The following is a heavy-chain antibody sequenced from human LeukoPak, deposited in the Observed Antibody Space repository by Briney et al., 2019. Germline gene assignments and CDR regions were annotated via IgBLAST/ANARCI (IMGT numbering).Heavy chain of an antibody. V-gene: IGHV4-34*01. CDR3: ARGPGGVVNY. Sequence: PSENLSLNCAVYGRSFSGYYWSWIRQPPGKGLEWIGEINHSGSTNYNPSLKSRVTISVDTSKNQFSLKLSSVTAADTAVYYCARGPGGVVNYWGQGTLVTVSS. J-gene: IGHJ4*02. CDR1: GRSFSGYY. CDR2: INHSGST. D-gene: IGHD2-15*01.